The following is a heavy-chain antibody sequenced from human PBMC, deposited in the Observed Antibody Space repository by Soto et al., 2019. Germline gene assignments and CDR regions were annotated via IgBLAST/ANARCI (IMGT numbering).Heavy chain of an antibody. CDR3: ARDYEGITIFGVAPRAFDI. J-gene: IGHJ3*02. CDR2: IWYDGSNK. Sequence: PGGSLRLSCAASGFTFSSYGMHWVRQAPGKGLEWVAVIWYDGSNKYYADSVKGRFTISRDNSKNTLYLQMNSLRAGDTAVYYCARDYEGITIFGVAPRAFDIWGQGTMVTVSS. V-gene: IGHV3-33*01. CDR1: GFTFSSYG. D-gene: IGHD3-3*01.